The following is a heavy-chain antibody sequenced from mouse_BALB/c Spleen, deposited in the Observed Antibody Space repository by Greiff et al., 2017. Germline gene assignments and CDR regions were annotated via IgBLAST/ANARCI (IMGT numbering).Heavy chain of an antibody. CDR3: ARRTMITGGPSWFAY. CDR2: INPNNGGT. V-gene: IGHV1-18*01. CDR1: GYTFTDYN. D-gene: IGHD2-4*01. J-gene: IGHJ3*01. Sequence: EVKLMESGPELVKPGASVKIPCKASGYTFTDYNMDWVKQSHGKSLEWIGDINPNNGGTIYNQKFKGKATLTVDKSSSTAYMELRSLTSEDTAVYYCARRTMITGGPSWFAYWGQGTLVTVSA.